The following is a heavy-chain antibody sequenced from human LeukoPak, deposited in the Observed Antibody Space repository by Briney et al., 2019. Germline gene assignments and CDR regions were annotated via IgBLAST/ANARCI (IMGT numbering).Heavy chain of an antibody. CDR2: IKSKTDGETT. CDR1: GFTVGYNY. CDR3: TTLSVVVVATTGGTF. J-gene: IGHJ4*02. D-gene: IGHD2-15*01. Sequence: GGSLRLSCAASGFTVGYNYMTWVRQAPGKGLEWVGRIKSKTDGETTDYAAPVKGRFTISRHDSEDTLYLQMNSLKTEDTGVYYCTTLSVVVVATTGGTFWGQGTLVTVSS. V-gene: IGHV3-15*01.